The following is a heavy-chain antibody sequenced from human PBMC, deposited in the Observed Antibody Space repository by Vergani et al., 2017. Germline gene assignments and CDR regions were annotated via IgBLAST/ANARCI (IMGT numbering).Heavy chain of an antibody. CDR2: IYYSGST. CDR1: GGSFSDYY. J-gene: IGHJ3*02. D-gene: IGHD3-16*01. V-gene: IGHV4-34*01. CDR3: ARVGAPDAFDI. Sequence: QVQLQQWGARLLKPSETLSLTCAVYGGSFSDYYWSWIRQPPGKGLEWVGYIYYSGSTYYNPSLKSRVTISVDTSKNQFSLKLSSVTAADTAVYYCARVGAPDAFDIWGQGTMVTVSS.